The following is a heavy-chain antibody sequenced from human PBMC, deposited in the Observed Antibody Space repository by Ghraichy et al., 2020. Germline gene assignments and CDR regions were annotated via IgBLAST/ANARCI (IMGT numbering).Heavy chain of an antibody. D-gene: IGHD2-21*02. Sequence: GGSLRLSCEASGFTFRSYSMNWVRQAPGEGLEWISYISSGIIYYADSVTGRFTISRDNAKNSLYLQMNSLRAEDTAVYYCARSRAVVVTAQYYLDWWGQGTLVSVSA. J-gene: IGHJ4*02. V-gene: IGHV3-48*01. CDR3: ARSRAVVVTAQYYLDW. CDR2: ISSGII. CDR1: GFTFRSYS.